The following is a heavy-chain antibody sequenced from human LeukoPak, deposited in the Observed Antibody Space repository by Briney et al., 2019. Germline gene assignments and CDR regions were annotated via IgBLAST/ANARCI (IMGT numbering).Heavy chain of an antibody. J-gene: IGHJ4*02. CDR1: GFNFSSNG. CDR3: AKDRGTGWYYFDS. CDR2: ISNDGRHQ. Sequence: GGSLRLSCAASGFNFSSNGMHWVRQAPGKGLEWVAVISNDGRHQFYADSAKGRFSISRDNAKNTLYLQMDSLRREDTALHYCAKDRGTGWYYFDSWGQGTLVTVSS. D-gene: IGHD6-19*01. V-gene: IGHV3-30*18.